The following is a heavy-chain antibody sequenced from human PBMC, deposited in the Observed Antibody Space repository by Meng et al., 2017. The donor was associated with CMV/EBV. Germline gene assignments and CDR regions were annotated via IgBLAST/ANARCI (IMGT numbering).Heavy chain of an antibody. Sequence: GESLKISCKGSGYSFTSYWIGWVRQMPGKGLEWMGIIYPGDSDTRYSPSFQGQVTISADKSISTAYLQWSSLKASDTAMYYCARHGGYCSSTSCYIGNWFDPWGQGTLVTVSS. CDR1: GYSFTSYW. D-gene: IGHD2-2*02. CDR2: IYPGDSDT. J-gene: IGHJ5*02. CDR3: ARHGGYCSSTSCYIGNWFDP. V-gene: IGHV5-51*01.